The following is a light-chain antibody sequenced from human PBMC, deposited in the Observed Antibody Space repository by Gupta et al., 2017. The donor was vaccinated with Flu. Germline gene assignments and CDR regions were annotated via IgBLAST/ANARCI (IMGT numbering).Light chain of an antibody. CDR3: ASYTTTSTWV. V-gene: IGLV2-14*01. CDR1: SSDVGGYNY. CDR2: EVT. J-gene: IGLJ3*02. Sequence: TSSDVGGYNYVSWYQQHPGKAPKLMIFEVTDRPSGVSNRFSGSKSGNTASLTISGLQAEDEADYFCASYTTTSTWVFGGGTKLTVL.